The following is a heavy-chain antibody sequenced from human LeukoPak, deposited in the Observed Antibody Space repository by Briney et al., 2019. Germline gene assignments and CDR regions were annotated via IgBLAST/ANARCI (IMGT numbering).Heavy chain of an antibody. CDR2: MYHNGST. V-gene: IGHV4-39*07. Sequence: PSETLSLTCTVSGASISSISYYWGWIRQPPGKGLEWIGSMYHNGSTYYNPSLKSRVTISVDTSKNQFSLKLSSVTAADTAVYYCARGLRANYYYYYYMDVWGKGTTVTVSS. J-gene: IGHJ6*03. CDR1: GASISSISYY. CDR3: ARGLRANYYYYYYMDV.